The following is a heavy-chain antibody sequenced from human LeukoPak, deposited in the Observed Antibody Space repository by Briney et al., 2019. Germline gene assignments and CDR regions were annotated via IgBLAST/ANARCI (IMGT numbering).Heavy chain of an antibody. CDR2: ISGTSDTI. V-gene: IGHV3-23*01. Sequence: GGSLRLSCAASGFTFSGYAMNWVRQAPGKGLEWVSGISGTSDTIHYADSVKGRFTISRDNFKNTVYLQMNSLRVDDTAVYYCANLVVSVGFLEWLSPDAFDIWGQGTMVTVSS. CDR3: ANLVVSVGFLEWLSPDAFDI. CDR1: GFTFSGYA. D-gene: IGHD3-3*01. J-gene: IGHJ3*02.